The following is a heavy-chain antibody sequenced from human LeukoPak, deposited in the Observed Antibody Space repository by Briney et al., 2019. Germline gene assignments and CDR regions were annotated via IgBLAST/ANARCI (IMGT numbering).Heavy chain of an antibody. V-gene: IGHV3-33*01. D-gene: IGHD3-10*01. J-gene: IGHJ4*02. CDR3: ARGRKMGFGLYYFDY. CDR2: IWYDGSNK. CDR1: GFTFSSYG. Sequence: GRSLRLSCAASGFTFSSYGMHWVRQAPGKGLEWVAVIWYDGSNKYYAGSVKGRFTISRDNAKNSLYLQMNSLRAEDTAVYYCARGRKMGFGLYYFDYWGQGTLVTVSS.